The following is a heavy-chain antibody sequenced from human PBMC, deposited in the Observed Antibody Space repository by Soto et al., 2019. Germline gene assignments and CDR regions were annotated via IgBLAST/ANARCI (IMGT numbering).Heavy chain of an antibody. Sequence: GGSLRLSCAASGFTFSSYAMSWVRQAPGKGLEWVSSLSGSGANTYYADSVKGRFTISRDNSKNTLYLQMNSLRAEDTAIYYCAKGPTTTAPLSWGQGTLVTVSS. D-gene: IGHD4-17*01. CDR2: LSGSGANT. V-gene: IGHV3-23*01. CDR3: AKGPTTTAPLS. CDR1: GFTFSSYA. J-gene: IGHJ5*02.